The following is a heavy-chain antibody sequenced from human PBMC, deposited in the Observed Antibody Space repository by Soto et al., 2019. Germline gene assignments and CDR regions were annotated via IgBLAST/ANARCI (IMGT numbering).Heavy chain of an antibody. V-gene: IGHV1-8*01. CDR3: ARGNPFNYAGFDV. D-gene: IGHD3-16*01. CDR2: MNAKSGDT. J-gene: IGHJ6*02. Sequence: GASVKVSCKASGYTLSDFDINWLRQAAGQGPEWMGWMNAKSGDTFSAQRLQGKFNMTWDTSLNTAYMEVGSLTSDGAASYYCARGNPFNYAGFDVWGQGTTVTVSS. CDR1: GYTLSDFD.